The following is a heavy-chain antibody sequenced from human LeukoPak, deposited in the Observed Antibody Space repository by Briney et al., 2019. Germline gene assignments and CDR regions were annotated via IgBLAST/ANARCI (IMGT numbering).Heavy chain of an antibody. J-gene: IGHJ4*02. CDR3: ARDFPYSYGYKGDFDY. CDR1: GYTFTGYG. CDR2: ISAYNGNT. V-gene: IGHV1-18*04. Sequence: GASVKVSCKASGYTFTGYGISWVRQAPGQGLEWMGWISAYNGNTNYAQKLQGRVTMTTDTSTSTAYMELRSLRSDDTAVYYCARDFPYSYGYKGDFDYWGQGTLVTVSS. D-gene: IGHD5-18*01.